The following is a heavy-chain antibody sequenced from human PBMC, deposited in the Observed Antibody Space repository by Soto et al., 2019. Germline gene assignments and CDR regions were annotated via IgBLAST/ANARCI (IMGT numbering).Heavy chain of an antibody. CDR3: ASTIFGVGDYYYGMDV. CDR2: IYYSGST. D-gene: IGHD3-3*01. J-gene: IGHJ6*02. CDR1: GGSISSGDYY. Sequence: SETLSLTCTVSGGSISSGDYYWSWIRQPPGKGLEWIGYIYYSGSTYYNPSLKSRVTISVDTSKNQFSLKLSSVTAADTAVYYCASTIFGVGDYYYGMDVWGQGTTVTV. V-gene: IGHV4-30-4*01.